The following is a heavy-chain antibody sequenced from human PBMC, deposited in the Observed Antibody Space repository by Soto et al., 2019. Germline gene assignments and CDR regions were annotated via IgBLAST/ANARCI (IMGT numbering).Heavy chain of an antibody. D-gene: IGHD6-13*01. V-gene: IGHV1-18*01. CDR3: ARDLGQQLFDY. Sequence: ASVKVSCKASGYTFTSYGIIWVRQAPGQGLEWMGWISAYNGNKKYAQKLQGRVTMTTDTSTSTAYMELRSLRSDDTAVYYCARDLGQQLFDYWGQGTLVTVSS. CDR2: ISAYNGNK. CDR1: GYTFTSYG. J-gene: IGHJ4*02.